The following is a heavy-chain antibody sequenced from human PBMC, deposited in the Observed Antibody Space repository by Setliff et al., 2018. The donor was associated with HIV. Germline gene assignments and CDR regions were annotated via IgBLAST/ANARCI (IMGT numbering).Heavy chain of an antibody. CDR2: IYYSGST. J-gene: IGHJ4*02. CDR3: ARQPRWLQFPRYFDY. V-gene: IGHV4-30-4*08. D-gene: IGHD5-12*01. Sequence: PSETLSLTCTVSGASISRGNYYWTWIRQRPGKGLEWIAFIYYSGSTYYSPSLKSRLMISVDTSKNQFSLNMTSVTAADTAVYYCARQPRWLQFPRYFDYWGQGTLVTVSS. CDR1: GASISRGNYY.